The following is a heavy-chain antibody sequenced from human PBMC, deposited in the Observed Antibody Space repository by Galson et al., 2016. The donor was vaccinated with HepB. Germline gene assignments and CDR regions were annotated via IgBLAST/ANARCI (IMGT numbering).Heavy chain of an antibody. CDR3: ARHSGNGYFDS. CDR2: IWYEGSST. J-gene: IGHJ4*02. Sequence: SLRLSCAASGPTFKKDGMHWVRQAPGKGLEWVAVIWYEGSSTYYGDSVGGRFTISRDNSKNTLYLQMNSLRAEDTAVYYCARHSGNGYFDSWGQGTLVTVSS. V-gene: IGHV3-33*01. CDR1: GPTFKKDG. D-gene: IGHD2-8*01.